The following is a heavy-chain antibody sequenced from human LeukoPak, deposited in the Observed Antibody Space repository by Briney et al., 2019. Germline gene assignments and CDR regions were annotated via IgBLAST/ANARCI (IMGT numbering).Heavy chain of an antibody. D-gene: IGHD3-16*01. J-gene: IGHJ6*04. CDR1: GFTFSSYA. CDR2: ISGSGGST. Sequence: GGSLRLSCAASGFTFSSYAMSWVRQAPGKGLEWVSAISGSGGSTYYADSVKGRFTISRDNSKNTLYLQKNSLRAEDTAVYWCAKDGGISTGYYYGVDVWGKGTTVTVSS. V-gene: IGHV3-23*01. CDR3: AKDGGISTGYYYGVDV.